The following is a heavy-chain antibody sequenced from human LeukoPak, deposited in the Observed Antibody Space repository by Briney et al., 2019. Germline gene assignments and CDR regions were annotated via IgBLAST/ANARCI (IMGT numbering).Heavy chain of an antibody. J-gene: IGHJ6*02. CDR3: ARHYYYGMDV. CDR2: INHSGST. V-gene: IGHV4-34*01. CDR1: GGSFSGYY. Sequence: SETLSLTCAVYGGSFSGYYWSWIRQPPGKGLEWIGEINHSGSTNYNPSLKSRVTISVDTSKNQFSLKLSSVTAADTAVYYCARHYYYGMDVWGQGTTVTVSS.